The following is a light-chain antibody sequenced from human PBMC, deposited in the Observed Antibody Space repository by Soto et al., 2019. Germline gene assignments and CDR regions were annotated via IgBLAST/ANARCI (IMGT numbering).Light chain of an antibody. CDR1: QDIDKF. CDR3: QQYDDLPIN. CDR2: DAS. Sequence: DIQMTQSPSSLSASVGDRVTIACQASQDIDKFLNWYQQKPGKPPKLLIDDASNLATGVPSRFSGRGSGTDFTFTISSLQPEDVATYYCQQYDDLPINCGQGTRRAIK. V-gene: IGKV1-33*01. J-gene: IGKJ5*01.